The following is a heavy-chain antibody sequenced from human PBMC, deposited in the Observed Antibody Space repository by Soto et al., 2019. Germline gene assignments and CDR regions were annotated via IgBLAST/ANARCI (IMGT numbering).Heavy chain of an antibody. Sequence: QVQLQQWGAGLLKPSETLSLTCAVYGGSFSGYYWSWIRRPPGKGLEWIGEINHSGSTNYNPSLKSRVTISVDTSKNQFSLKLSSVTAADTAVYYCAIEALSSGYGGPIWGQGTLVTVSS. CDR2: INHSGST. V-gene: IGHV4-34*01. CDR1: GGSFSGYY. J-gene: IGHJ4*02. CDR3: AIEALSSGYGGPI. D-gene: IGHD3-22*01.